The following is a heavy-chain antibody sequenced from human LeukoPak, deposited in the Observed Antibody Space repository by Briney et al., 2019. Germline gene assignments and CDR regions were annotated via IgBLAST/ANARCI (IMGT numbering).Heavy chain of an antibody. CDR1: GFTFDDYA. CDR2: ISWNSGSI. Sequence: PGGSLRLSCAASGFTFDDYAMHWVRQAPVKGLEWVSGISWNSGSIGYADSVKGRFTISRDNAKDSLYLQMNSLRAEDTALYYCAKCSNNYYDNSGYYRGAFDIWGQGTMVTVSS. CDR3: AKCSNNYYDNSGYYRGAFDI. J-gene: IGHJ3*02. D-gene: IGHD3-22*01. V-gene: IGHV3-9*01.